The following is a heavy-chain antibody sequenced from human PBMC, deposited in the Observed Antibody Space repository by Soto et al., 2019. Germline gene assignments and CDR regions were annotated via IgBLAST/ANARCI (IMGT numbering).Heavy chain of an antibody. D-gene: IGHD1-1*01. V-gene: IGHV3-30-3*01. CDR3: ARDPTGTTRHWFDP. CDR2: ISYDGSNK. J-gene: IGHJ5*02. CDR1: GFTFSSYA. Sequence: QVQLVESGGGVVQPGRSLRLSCAAYGFTFSSYAMHRFRQAPGKWLEWVAVISYDGSNKYYSDSVKGRFTISRDNSKNTLSLQMTSLRAEDTAVYYCARDPTGTTRHWFDPWVQGTLVTVSS.